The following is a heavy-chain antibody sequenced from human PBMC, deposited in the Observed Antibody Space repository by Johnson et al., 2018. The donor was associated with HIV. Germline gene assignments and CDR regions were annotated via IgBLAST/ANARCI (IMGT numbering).Heavy chain of an antibody. D-gene: IGHD6-19*01. V-gene: IGHV3-7*04. Sequence: VQLVESGGGLVKPGGSLRLSCAASGFTVSSNYMSWVRQAPGKGLEWVAGIKYDGSGKFCVDSVKGRFTISRDNAKDSLFLQMNSLRAEDTALYYCARGGGQWLVPWVLGAFDIWGQGTMVTVSS. CDR2: IKYDGSGK. CDR3: ARGGGQWLVPWVLGAFDI. J-gene: IGHJ3*02. CDR1: GFTVSSNY.